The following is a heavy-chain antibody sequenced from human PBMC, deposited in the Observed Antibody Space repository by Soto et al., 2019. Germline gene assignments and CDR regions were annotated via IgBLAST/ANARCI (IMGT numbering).Heavy chain of an antibody. CDR1: SGSISSSNW. CDR2: IYHSGST. D-gene: IGHD3-10*01. V-gene: IGHV4-4*02. CDR3: TYYGSGSSFDY. Sequence: SETLSLTCAVSSGSISSSNWWSWVRQPPGKGLEWIGEIYHSGSTNYNPSLKSRVTISVDKSKNQFSLKLSSVTAADTAVYYCTYYGSGSSFDYWGQGTLVTVSS. J-gene: IGHJ4*02.